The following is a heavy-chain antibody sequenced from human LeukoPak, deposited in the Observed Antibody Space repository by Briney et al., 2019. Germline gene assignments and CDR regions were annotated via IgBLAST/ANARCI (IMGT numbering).Heavy chain of an antibody. CDR2: ISRSSGTM. D-gene: IGHD3-16*01. CDR1: GFSFSVYA. Sequence: GGSLRLSCAASGFSFSVYAMNRVRQAPGKGLEWISYISRSSGTMYYADSVKGRFTISRDNAKNSLYLQMSSLRPEDTAVYYCATYTHWVAGDVWGQGTTVTVS. V-gene: IGHV3-48*04. CDR3: ATYTHWVAGDV. J-gene: IGHJ6*02.